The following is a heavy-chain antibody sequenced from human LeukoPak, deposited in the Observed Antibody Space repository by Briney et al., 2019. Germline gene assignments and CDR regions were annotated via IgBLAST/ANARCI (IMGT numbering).Heavy chain of an antibody. D-gene: IGHD3-10*01. V-gene: IGHV1-2*02. Sequence: GASVKVSCKASGYSFTDFYIHWVRQAPGQGLEWMGRINPNGGGTSYAQKFQGRVTMTRDTSISTAYMELNRLRSDDTALYYCTRGGVRSSDYYYMDVWGKGTTVTVSS. CDR3: TRGGVRSSDYYYMDV. J-gene: IGHJ6*03. CDR1: GYSFTDFY. CDR2: INPNGGGT.